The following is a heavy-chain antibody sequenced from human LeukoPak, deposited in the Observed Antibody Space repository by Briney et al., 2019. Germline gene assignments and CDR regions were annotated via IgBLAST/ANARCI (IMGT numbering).Heavy chain of an antibody. CDR2: ISSSSSYI. CDR3: ARDDGGKQWLVRFDY. D-gene: IGHD6-19*01. V-gene: IGHV3-21*01. Sequence: PGGSLRLSCAASGFTFSSYSMNWVRQAPGKGLEWVSSISSSSSYIYYADSVKGRFTISRDNAKNSLYLQMNSLRAEDTAVYYCARDDGGKQWLVRFDYWGQGTLVTVSS. J-gene: IGHJ4*02. CDR1: GFTFSSYS.